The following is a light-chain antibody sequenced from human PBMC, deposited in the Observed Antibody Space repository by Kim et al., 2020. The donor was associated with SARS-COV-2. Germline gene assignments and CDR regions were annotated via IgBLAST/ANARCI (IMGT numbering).Light chain of an antibody. CDR1: RPNIASNT. CDR2: SNN. CDR3: AAWDDSLNGWV. V-gene: IGLV1-44*01. J-gene: IGLJ3*02. Sequence: GQRTTISWSGRRPNIASNTVNWYQQLPGTAPKLLFYSNNQRPSGVPDRFSGSKSGTSASLTISGLQSEDEADYYCAAWDDSLNGWVFGGGTQLTVL.